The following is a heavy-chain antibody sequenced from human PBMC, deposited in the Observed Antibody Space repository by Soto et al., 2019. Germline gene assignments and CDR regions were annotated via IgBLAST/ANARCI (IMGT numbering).Heavy chain of an antibody. Sequence: ASVKVSCKASGYTFTSYGISWVRQAPGQGLEWMGWISAYNGNTNYAQKLQGRVTMTTDTSTSTAYMELRSLRSDDTAVYYCARRGPSIAYYYYGRDVWGQGTTVTVCS. CDR2: ISAYNGNT. V-gene: IGHV1-18*04. J-gene: IGHJ6*02. CDR3: ARRGPSIAYYYYGRDV. D-gene: IGHD2-15*01. CDR1: GYTFTSYG.